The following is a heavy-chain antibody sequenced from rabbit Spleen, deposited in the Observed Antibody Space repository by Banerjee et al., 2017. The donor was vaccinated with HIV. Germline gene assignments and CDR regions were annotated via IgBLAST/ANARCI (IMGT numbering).Heavy chain of an antibody. D-gene: IGHD1-1*01. CDR3: ARDLDGVIGWNFGW. CDR1: GVSFSGSSY. V-gene: IGHV1S40*01. CDR2: IDAGSGTNT. J-gene: IGHJ4*01. Sequence: QSLEESGGDLVKPGASLTLTCIASGVSFSGSSYMCWVRQAPGKGLEWIGCIDAGSGTNTYYASWVKGRFTISKTSSTTVTLQMSSLTAADTATYFCARDLDGVIGWNFGWWGPGTLVTVS.